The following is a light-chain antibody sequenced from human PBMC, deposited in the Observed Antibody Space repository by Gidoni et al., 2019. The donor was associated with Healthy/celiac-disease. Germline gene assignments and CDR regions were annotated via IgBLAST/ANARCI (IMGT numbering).Light chain of an antibody. J-gene: IGKJ2*01. V-gene: IGKV1-5*03. Sequence: DIQMTQSPSTLSASVGDRVTITCRASQSSSSWVAWYQQKPGKAPKLLIYKESSLESGVPSRFSGSGSGTEFTLTISSLQPDDFATYYCQQYNSYPYTFGQGTKLEIK. CDR2: KES. CDR3: QQYNSYPYT. CDR1: QSSSSW.